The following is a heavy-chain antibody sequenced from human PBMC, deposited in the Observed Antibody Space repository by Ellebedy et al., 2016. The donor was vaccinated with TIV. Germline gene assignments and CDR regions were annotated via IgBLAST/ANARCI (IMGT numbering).Heavy chain of an antibody. J-gene: IGHJ4*02. CDR3: AKEIDSVVHRVPFDY. Sequence: GESLKISCAASGFTFSSYAMSWVRQAPGKGLEWVSAISGSGGSTYYADSVKGRFTISRDNSKNTLYLQMNSLRAEDTAVYYCAKEIDSVVHRVPFDYWGQGTLVTVSS. V-gene: IGHV3-23*01. CDR1: GFTFSSYA. CDR2: ISGSGGST. D-gene: IGHD4-23*01.